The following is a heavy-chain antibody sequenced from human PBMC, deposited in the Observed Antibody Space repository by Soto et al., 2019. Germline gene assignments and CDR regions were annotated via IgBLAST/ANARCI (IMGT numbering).Heavy chain of an antibody. V-gene: IGHV3-23*01. Sequence: GGSLSLSCAASGFIFSSYAMSRVRQAPGKGLEWVSTISGSGGSTYYADSVKGRFTISRDNSKNTLYLQMNSLRAEDTAVYYCAKISSSGWYGTFDYWGQGTLVTVSS. J-gene: IGHJ4*02. CDR2: ISGSGGST. CDR1: GFIFSSYA. CDR3: AKISSSGWYGTFDY. D-gene: IGHD6-19*01.